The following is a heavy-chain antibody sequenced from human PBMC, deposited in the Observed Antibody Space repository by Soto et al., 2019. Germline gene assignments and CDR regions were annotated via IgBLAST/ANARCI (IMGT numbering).Heavy chain of an antibody. V-gene: IGHV3-30*03. CDR1: GFAFSSYG. CDR2: ISYDGSLQ. CDR3: VSDRGYGHASVPYS. D-gene: IGHD5-18*01. J-gene: IGHJ4*02. Sequence: QAQLVESGGGLGQPGRSLRLSCAASGFAFSSYGMHWVRQAPGTGLEWVAVISYDGSLQHYADSVKGRFTISRDNSKNMVLLQISSLRAEDTAVYYCVSDRGYGHASVPYSWGQGKLVSVSS.